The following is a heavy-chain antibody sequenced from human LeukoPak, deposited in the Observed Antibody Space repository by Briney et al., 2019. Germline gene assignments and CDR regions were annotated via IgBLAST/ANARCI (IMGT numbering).Heavy chain of an antibody. J-gene: IGHJ3*02. CDR1: GGSISSYH. CDR2: IHYSGST. V-gene: IGHV4-59*01. CDR3: ARVIRAEENPTFDI. Sequence: SETLSLTCTVSGGSISSYHWTWIRQPPGKGLEWIGYIHYSGSTNYNPSLKSRVTISVDTSKNQFSLKLSSVTAADTAVFYCARVIRAEENPTFDIWGQGTMVTVSS.